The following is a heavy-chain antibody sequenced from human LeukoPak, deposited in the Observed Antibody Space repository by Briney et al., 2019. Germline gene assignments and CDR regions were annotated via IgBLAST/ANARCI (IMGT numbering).Heavy chain of an antibody. CDR1: GGSISRYY. V-gene: IGHV4-59*08. D-gene: IGHD3-22*01. Sequence: SETLSLTCTVSGGSISRYYWSWIRQPPGKGLEWIGYKDYSGSTNYNRSLKSRVTISVDTSKNQFSLKLSSVTAADTAVYYCARHEGYYDSSGYYGPPRRPPPYYLYWGQGTLVTVSS. J-gene: IGHJ4*02. CDR2: KDYSGST. CDR3: ARHEGYYDSSGYYGPPRRPPPYYLY.